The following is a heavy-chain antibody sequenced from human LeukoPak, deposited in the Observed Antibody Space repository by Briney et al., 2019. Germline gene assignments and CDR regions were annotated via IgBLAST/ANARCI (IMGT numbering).Heavy chain of an antibody. Sequence: GGSLRLSCAASGFTVSSNYMSWVRQAPGKGLEWVSVIYSGGSTFYADSVKGRFTISRDNSKNTLHLQMNSLRAEDTAVYYCARGSAAAAFDPWGQGTLVTVSS. CDR1: GFTVSSNY. V-gene: IGHV3-53*01. CDR2: IYSGGST. D-gene: IGHD6-13*01. CDR3: ARGSAAAAFDP. J-gene: IGHJ5*02.